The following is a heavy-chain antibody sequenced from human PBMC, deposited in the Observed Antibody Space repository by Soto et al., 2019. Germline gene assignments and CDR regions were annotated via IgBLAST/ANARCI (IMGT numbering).Heavy chain of an antibody. V-gene: IGHV4-4*02. D-gene: IGHD4-17*01. J-gene: IGHJ4*02. CDR3: ARGKVTTSADFDY. CDR2: IYHSGTP. Sequence: SESLSLTCNVSGGSIRTPDWWSWVRQTPEKGLEWIGEIYHSGTPNYNPSLKSRVSISVDTSKNQFSLKLSSVTAADTAVYYCARGKVTTSADFDYWGQGTLVTVSS. CDR1: GGSIRTPDW.